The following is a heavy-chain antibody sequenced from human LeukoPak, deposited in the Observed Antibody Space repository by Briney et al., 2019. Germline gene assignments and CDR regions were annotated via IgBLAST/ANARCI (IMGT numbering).Heavy chain of an antibody. J-gene: IGHJ6*03. V-gene: IGHV3-21*01. CDR3: ARGGPNYEILTGNYYYMDV. CDR2: ISSSSSYI. CDR1: GFTFSSYA. D-gene: IGHD3-9*01. Sequence: PGGSLRLSCAASGFTFSSYAMSWVRQAPGKGLEWVSSISSSSSYIYYADSVKGRFTISRDNAKNSLYLQMNSLRAEDTAVYYCARGGPNYEILTGNYYYMDVWGKGTTVTVSS.